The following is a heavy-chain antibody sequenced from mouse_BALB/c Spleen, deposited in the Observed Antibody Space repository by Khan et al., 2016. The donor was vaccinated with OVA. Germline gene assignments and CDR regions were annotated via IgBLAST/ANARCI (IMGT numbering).Heavy chain of an antibody. CDR3: ARIYGGDFDY. V-gene: IGHV3-2*02. CDR2: ISYSGNT. J-gene: IGHJ2*01. Sequence: EVQLQQSGPGLVKPSQSLSLTCTVTGYSITSDYAWNWIRQFPGNKLEWMGYISYSGNTKYNPSLKSRISITRDTSQNLFFLQLNSVTTEYTATYYCARIYGGDFDYWGQGTTLTVSS. CDR1: GYSITSDYA. D-gene: IGHD1-1*01.